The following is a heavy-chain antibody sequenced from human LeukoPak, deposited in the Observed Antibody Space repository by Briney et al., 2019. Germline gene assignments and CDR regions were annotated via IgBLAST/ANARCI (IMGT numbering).Heavy chain of an antibody. J-gene: IGHJ5*02. D-gene: IGHD6-19*01. CDR2: IYSGGST. V-gene: IGHV3-53*01. CDR3: ARDREQWLVRGWFDP. CDR1: GFTVSTNY. Sequence: GGSLRLSCAASGFTVSTNYMSWVRQAPGKGLEWVSVIYSGGSTYYADSVKGRFTISRDNAKNSLYLQMNSLRAEDTAVYYCARDREQWLVRGWFDPWGQGTLVTVSS.